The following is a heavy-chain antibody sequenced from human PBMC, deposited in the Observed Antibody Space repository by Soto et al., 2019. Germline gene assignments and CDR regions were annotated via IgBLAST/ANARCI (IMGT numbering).Heavy chain of an antibody. Sequence: ASVKVSCKASGYTFTACYIHWVRPAPGQVLEWMGWINPNSGATKYSQKFQGRVTMTSDTPINTVYMEVSRLRSDDTAIYYCARAGIAAAGSGEYARDGWGQGTTVTVSS. CDR2: INPNSGAT. CDR3: ARAGIAAAGSGEYARDG. CDR1: GYTFTACY. D-gene: IGHD6-25*01. V-gene: IGHV1-2*02. J-gene: IGHJ6*02.